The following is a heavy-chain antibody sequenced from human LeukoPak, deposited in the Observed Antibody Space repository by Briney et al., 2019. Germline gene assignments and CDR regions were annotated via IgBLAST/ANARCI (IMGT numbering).Heavy chain of an antibody. Sequence: GASVKVSCKASGYTFTSYGISWVRQAPGQGLEWMGWISAYNGDTNYAQKLQGRVTMTTDTSTSTAYMELRRLRSDDTAVYYCARDDGTVTTADGFHHGAQRTRVTVS. CDR1: GYTFTSYG. CDR3: ARDDGTVTTADGFHH. V-gene: IGHV1-18*04. J-gene: IGHJ4*02. D-gene: IGHD4-11*01. CDR2: ISAYNGDT.